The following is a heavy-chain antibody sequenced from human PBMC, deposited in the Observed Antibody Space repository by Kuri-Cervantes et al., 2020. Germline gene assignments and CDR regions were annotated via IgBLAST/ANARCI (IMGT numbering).Heavy chain of an antibody. CDR2: IKQDGSGK. V-gene: IGHV3-7*01. CDR1: GLTFSNLW. D-gene: IGHD3-10*01. J-gene: IGHJ5*02. CDR3: ARDLPGITA. Sequence: GGSLRLSCAVSGLTFSNLWMTWVRQAPGRGLEWVANIKQDGSGKKYLDSVRGRFTVSRDNAENSLYLQMNSLRAEDTAVYYCARDLPGITAWGQGTLVTVSS.